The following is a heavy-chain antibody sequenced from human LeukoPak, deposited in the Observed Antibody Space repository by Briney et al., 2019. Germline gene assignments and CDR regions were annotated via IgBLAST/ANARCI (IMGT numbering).Heavy chain of an antibody. CDR2: VDHTGST. J-gene: IGHJ4*02. CDR1: DDSITMYY. D-gene: IGHD3-10*01. CDR3: ARGVLLGYYFDY. Sequence: SETLSLTCSVSDDSITMYYWTWIRQPPGKGLEWIGYVDHTGSTNFNPSLKSRVTISVDTSKNQFSLKLSSVTAADTAVYYCARGVLLGYYFDYWGQGTLVTVSS. V-gene: IGHV4-59*01.